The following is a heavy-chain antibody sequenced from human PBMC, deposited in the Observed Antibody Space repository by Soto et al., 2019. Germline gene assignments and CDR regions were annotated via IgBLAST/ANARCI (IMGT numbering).Heavy chain of an antibody. J-gene: IGHJ4*02. Sequence: SETLSLTCTVSGGSISGSYWSWIRQTPGKVLEWVGYIHYSGSTNYNPSLKSRVTMSVDSAKNQFSLKLSSVTAADTAVYYCARRRDYVWGSYRYRAPYYFDYWGQGTLVTVSS. D-gene: IGHD3-16*02. CDR3: ARRRDYVWGSYRYRAPYYFDY. CDR2: IHYSGST. V-gene: IGHV4-59*12. CDR1: GGSISGSY.